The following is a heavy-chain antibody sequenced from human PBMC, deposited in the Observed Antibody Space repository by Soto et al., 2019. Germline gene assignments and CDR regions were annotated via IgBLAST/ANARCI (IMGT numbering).Heavy chain of an antibody. CDR2: TYYRSKWYN. CDR3: ERGGYSMDV. CDR1: RDNFSINIAC. Sequence: SQALXLTCAISRDNFSINIACVTFIRQSPSRGLEWLGKTYYRSKWYNEYAVSVKSRIRINADTSKNQFYPQLDSVTPEETDVYYCERGGYSMDVWGQGTTVTVSS. J-gene: IGHJ6*02. V-gene: IGHV6-1*01.